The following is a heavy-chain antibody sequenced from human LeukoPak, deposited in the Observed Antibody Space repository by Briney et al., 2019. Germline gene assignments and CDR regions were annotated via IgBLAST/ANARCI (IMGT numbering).Heavy chain of an antibody. D-gene: IGHD1-14*01. J-gene: IGHJ4*02. CDR1: GFTFSSYS. CDR2: ISSSNSSI. Sequence: PGGSLRLSCAASGFTFSSYSMNWVRQAPEKGLEWVSYISSSNSSIYYAGSVKGRFTISRDNAKNSLYLQMNSLRVEDTAVYYCARANPRDYWGQGTLVTVSS. CDR3: ARANPRDY. V-gene: IGHV3-48*01.